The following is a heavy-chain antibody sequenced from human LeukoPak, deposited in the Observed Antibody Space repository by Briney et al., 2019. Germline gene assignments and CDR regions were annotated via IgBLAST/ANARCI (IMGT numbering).Heavy chain of an antibody. V-gene: IGHV4-4*07. J-gene: IGHJ4*02. Sequence: SETLSLTCAVYGGSFSGYYWSWIRQPPGKGLEWIGRIYTSGTTNYNPSLKSRVTMSVDTSKNQFSLKLSSVTAADTAVYYCARDPSYGDLDYWGQGTLVTVSS. CDR3: ARDPSYGDLDY. CDR2: IYTSGTT. D-gene: IGHD4-17*01. CDR1: GGSFSGYY.